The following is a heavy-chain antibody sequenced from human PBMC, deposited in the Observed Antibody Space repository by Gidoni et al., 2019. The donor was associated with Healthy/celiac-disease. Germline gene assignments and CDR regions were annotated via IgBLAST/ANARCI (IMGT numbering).Heavy chain of an antibody. D-gene: IGHD1-1*01. CDR1: GGSFSGYY. CDR2: INHSGSP. CDR3: ARGRVPDY. V-gene: IGHV4-34*01. Sequence: QVQLQQWGAGLLKPAETPSLTCAVYGGSFSGYYWSWIRQPPGKGLEWIGEINHSGSPNYNPSLKSRVTISVDTSKNQFSLKLSSVTAADTAVYYCARGRVPDYWGQGTLVTVSS. J-gene: IGHJ4*02.